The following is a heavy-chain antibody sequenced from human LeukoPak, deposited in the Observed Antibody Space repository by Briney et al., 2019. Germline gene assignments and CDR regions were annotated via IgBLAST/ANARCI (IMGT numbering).Heavy chain of an antibody. CDR1: GGSFSGYY. J-gene: IGHJ3*02. Sequence: KPSEILSLTCAVYGGSFSGYYWSWIRQPPGKGLEWIGEINHSGSTNYNPSLKSRVTISVDTSKNQFSLKLSSVTAADTAVYYCARGSTRQWRDAFDIWGQGTMVTVSS. CDR2: INHSGST. CDR3: ARGSTRQWRDAFDI. V-gene: IGHV4-34*01. D-gene: IGHD6-19*01.